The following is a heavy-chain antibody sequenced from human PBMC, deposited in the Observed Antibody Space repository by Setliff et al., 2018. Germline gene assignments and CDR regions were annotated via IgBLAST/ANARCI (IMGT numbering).Heavy chain of an antibody. J-gene: IGHJ4*02. CDR3: ARSPPTSTYYDFWSGYSYYFDY. D-gene: IGHD3-3*01. CDR2: ISAYNGNT. Sequence: ASVKVSCKASGYTFTSYGISWVRQAPGQGLEWMGWISAYNGNTKYSQKFQGRVTITRVTSASTAYMELSSLRSEDTAVYYCARSPPTSTYYDFWSGYSYYFDYWGQGTLVTVSS. V-gene: IGHV1-18*01. CDR1: GYTFTSYG.